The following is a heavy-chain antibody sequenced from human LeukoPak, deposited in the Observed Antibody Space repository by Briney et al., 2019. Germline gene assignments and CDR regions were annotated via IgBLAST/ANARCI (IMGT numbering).Heavy chain of an antibody. V-gene: IGHV3-9*03. CDR3: AKAHLSSGWYGYFDY. J-gene: IGHJ4*02. CDR2: ISWNSGSI. CDR1: GFTFDDYA. D-gene: IGHD6-19*01. Sequence: GRSLRLSCAASGFTFDDYAMHWVRQAPGKGLEWVSGISWNSGSIVYADSVKGRFTFSRDNAKNSLYLQMNSLRAEDMALYYCAKAHLSSGWYGYFDYWGQGTLVTVSS.